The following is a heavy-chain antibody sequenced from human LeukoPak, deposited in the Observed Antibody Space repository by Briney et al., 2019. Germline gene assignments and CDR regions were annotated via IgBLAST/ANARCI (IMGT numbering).Heavy chain of an antibody. V-gene: IGHV3-23*01. CDR2: ISGSGGST. CDR3: AKGWFGYIEMATTFDI. J-gene: IGHJ3*02. CDR1: GFTFSSYA. D-gene: IGHD5-24*01. Sequence: GGSLRLSCAASGFTFSSYAMSWVRQAPGKGLEWVSAISGSGGSTYYADSAKGRFTISRDNSKNTLYLQMNSLRAEDTAVYYCAKGWFGYIEMATTFDIWGQGTTVTVSS.